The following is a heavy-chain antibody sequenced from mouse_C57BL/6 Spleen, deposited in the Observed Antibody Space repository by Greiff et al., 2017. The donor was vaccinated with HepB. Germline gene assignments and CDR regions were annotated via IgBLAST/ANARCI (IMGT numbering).Heavy chain of an antibody. CDR1: GYSFTDYN. D-gene: IGHD1-1*01. CDR3: ARGYYYGSSPAWFAY. V-gene: IGHV1-39*01. Sequence: VQLQQSGPELVKPGASVKISCKASGYSFTDYNMNWVKQSNGKSLEWIGVINPNYGTTSYNQKFKGKATLTVDQSSSTAYMQLNSLTSEDSAVYYGARGYYYGSSPAWFAYWGQGTLVTVSA. J-gene: IGHJ3*01. CDR2: INPNYGTT.